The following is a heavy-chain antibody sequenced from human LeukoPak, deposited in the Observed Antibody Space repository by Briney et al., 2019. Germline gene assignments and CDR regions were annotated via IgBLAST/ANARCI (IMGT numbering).Heavy chain of an antibody. J-gene: IGHJ4*02. CDR1: GFTFSSYG. V-gene: IGHV3-30*18. D-gene: IGHD6-19*01. CDR3: AKDYRRGIAVAGTDY. Sequence: GGSLRLSCAASGFTFSSYGMHWVRQAPGKGLEWMAVISYDGSNKYYADSVKGRFTISRDNSKNTLYLQMNSLRAEDTAVYYCAKDYRRGIAVAGTDYWGQGTLVTVSS. CDR2: ISYDGSNK.